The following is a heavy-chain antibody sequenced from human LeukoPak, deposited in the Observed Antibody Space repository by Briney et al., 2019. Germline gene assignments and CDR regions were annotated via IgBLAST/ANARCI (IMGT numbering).Heavy chain of an antibody. CDR3: ARRRGSGYYSYFDY. V-gene: IGHV4-59*08. D-gene: IGHD3-22*01. Sequence: PSETLSLTCAVYGGSFSGYYWSWIRQPPGKGLEWIGYIYYSGSTNYNPSLKSRVTISVDTSKNQFSLKLSSVTAADTAVYYCARRRGSGYYSYFDYWGQGTLVTVSS. CDR2: IYYSGST. CDR1: GGSFSGYY. J-gene: IGHJ4*02.